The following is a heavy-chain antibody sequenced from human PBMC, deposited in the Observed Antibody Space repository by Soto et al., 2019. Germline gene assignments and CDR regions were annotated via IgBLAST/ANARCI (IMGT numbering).Heavy chain of an antibody. CDR2: ISYDGSNK. J-gene: IGHJ4*02. CDR1: GFTFSSYG. CDR3: AKDSYYYDSRGSLAF. D-gene: IGHD3-22*01. V-gene: IGHV3-30*18. Sequence: PGGSLRLSCAASGFTFSSYGMHWVRQAPGKGLEWVAVISYDGSNKYYADSVKGRFTISRDNSKNTLYLQMNSLRAEDTAVYYCAKDSYYYDSRGSLAFCGQRSLVTVDS.